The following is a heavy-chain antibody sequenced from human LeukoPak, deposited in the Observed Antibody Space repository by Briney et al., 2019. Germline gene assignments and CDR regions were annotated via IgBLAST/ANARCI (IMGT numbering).Heavy chain of an antibody. CDR3: ARGHRVTAYSSGYYIDY. CDR1: GLIFSNYW. Sequence: GGSLRLSCAASGLIFSNYWMTWVRQAPGKGPQWVANIKQDGSEKYYVDSVKGRFTISRDNAKDSLFLQMNSLRAEDTAVYYCARGHRVTAYSSGYYIDYWGQGTLVTVSS. D-gene: IGHD3-22*01. CDR2: IKQDGSEK. J-gene: IGHJ4*02. V-gene: IGHV3-7*01.